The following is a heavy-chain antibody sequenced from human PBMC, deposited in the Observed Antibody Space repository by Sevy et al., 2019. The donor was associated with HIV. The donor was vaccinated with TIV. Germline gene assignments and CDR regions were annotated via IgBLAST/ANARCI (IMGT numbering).Heavy chain of an antibody. CDR3: ARSGCSKPHDY. CDR2: FSFGCGKI. Sequence: GGSLRLSCAASGFTFSNYAMSWVRQAPGKGLEWVSTFSFGCGKINYADSVKGRFTISRGNSKNTLYLQMNSLRAEDTALYYRARSGCSKPHDYWGQGTLVTVSS. J-gene: IGHJ4*02. D-gene: IGHD2-2*01. CDR1: GFTFSNYA. V-gene: IGHV3-23*01.